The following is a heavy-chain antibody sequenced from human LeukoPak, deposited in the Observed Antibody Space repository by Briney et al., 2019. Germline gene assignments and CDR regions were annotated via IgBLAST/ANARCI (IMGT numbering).Heavy chain of an antibody. J-gene: IGHJ6*02. CDR2: ISGSGDNT. V-gene: IGHV3-23*01. Sequence: GRSLRLSCAASGFTFSSYVMHWVRQAPGKGLEWVSAISGSGDNTYYADSVKGRFTVSRDNSESTLYLQMNSLRAEDAALYYCAKGQVGATWSYYYYGMDVWGQGTTVTVSS. CDR3: AKGQVGATWSYYYYGMDV. D-gene: IGHD1-26*01. CDR1: GFTFSSYV.